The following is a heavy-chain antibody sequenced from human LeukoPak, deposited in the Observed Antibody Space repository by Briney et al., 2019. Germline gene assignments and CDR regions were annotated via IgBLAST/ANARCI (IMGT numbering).Heavy chain of an antibody. V-gene: IGHV3-23*01. Sequence: GGSLRLSCAASGFTFSSYGMHWVRQAPGKGLEWVSGISGNAGSTYYGGSVRGRFTISRDNSKNTLYLQMNSLRAEDTAVYYCAKPKEPYYYYYMDVWGKGTTVTVSS. J-gene: IGHJ6*03. D-gene: IGHD1-26*01. CDR3: AKPKEPYYYYYMDV. CDR1: GFTFSSYG. CDR2: ISGNAGST.